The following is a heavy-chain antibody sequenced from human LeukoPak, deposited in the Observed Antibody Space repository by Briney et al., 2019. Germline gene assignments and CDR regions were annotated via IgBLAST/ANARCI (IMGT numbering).Heavy chain of an antibody. D-gene: IGHD2-2*01. CDR3: ARGRPHIVVVPAAMSFYYYYYYMDV. J-gene: IGHJ6*03. Sequence: SETLSLTCSVSGDSISNFYWSWIRQPPGKGLEWIGYIDYSGSTSYNPSLKSRVTISVDTSKNQFSLKLSSVTAADTAVYYCARGRPHIVVVPAAMSFYYYYYYMDVWGKGTTVTVSS. CDR1: GDSISNFY. CDR2: IDYSGST. V-gene: IGHV4-59*12.